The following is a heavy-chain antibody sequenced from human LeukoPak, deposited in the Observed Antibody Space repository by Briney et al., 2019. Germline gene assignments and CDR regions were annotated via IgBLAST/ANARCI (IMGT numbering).Heavy chain of an antibody. J-gene: IGHJ4*02. Sequence: ASVKVSCKVSGYTFTDYYMHWVQQAPGKGLEWMGLVDPEDGETIYAEKFQGRVTITADTSTDTAYMELSSLRSEDTAVYYCARVWSDSSGYYIYYFDYWGQGTLVTVSS. CDR3: ARVWSDSSGYYIYYFDY. CDR1: GYTFTDYY. CDR2: VDPEDGET. V-gene: IGHV1-69-2*01. D-gene: IGHD3-22*01.